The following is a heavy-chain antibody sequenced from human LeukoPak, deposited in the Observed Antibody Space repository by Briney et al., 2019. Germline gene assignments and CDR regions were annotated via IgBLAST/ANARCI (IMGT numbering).Heavy chain of an antibody. Sequence: GGSLRLSCVASEFTFSRSGMTWVRQAPGKGLEWVSTISDTGGSTYYSDSVKGRFTISRDSSKNTLYLQMNSLRAEDTAVYYCARRAGDYSHPYDYWGQGTLVTVSS. V-gene: IGHV3-23*01. CDR3: ARRAGDYSHPYDY. J-gene: IGHJ4*02. CDR1: EFTFSRSG. CDR2: ISDTGGST. D-gene: IGHD3-22*01.